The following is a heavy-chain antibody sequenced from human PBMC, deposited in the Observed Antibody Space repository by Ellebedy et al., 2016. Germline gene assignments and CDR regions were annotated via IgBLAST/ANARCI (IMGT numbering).Heavy chain of an antibody. CDR3: VIHACRTSIFGLTICSRASGDVFDV. V-gene: IGHV4-59*08. J-gene: IGHJ3*01. Sequence: SETLSLTCTVSGTSISSYYWSWIRQSPEKGLEWIGDTSFTGSANYNPSVESRVTISVDTSKNLFPLKLTSVTAADTALYYCVIHACRTSIFGLTICSRASGDVFDVWGQGTMVTVSS. CDR2: TSFTGSA. D-gene: IGHD3/OR15-3a*01. CDR1: GTSISSYY.